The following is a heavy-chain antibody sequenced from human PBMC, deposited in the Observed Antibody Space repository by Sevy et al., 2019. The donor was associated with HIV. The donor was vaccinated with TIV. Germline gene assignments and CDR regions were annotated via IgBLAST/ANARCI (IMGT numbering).Heavy chain of an antibody. CDR2: ISYDGSNK. V-gene: IGHV3-30-3*01. D-gene: IGHD1-1*01. J-gene: IGHJ1*01. CDR3: ALERLSSDVAEYFQN. CDR1: GFTFSSYS. Sequence: GGSLRLSCATSGFTFSSYSMHWIRQAPGKGLEWVATISYDGSNKHYADSVKGRFTISRDNFKNSLSLQMNSLRAEDTAMYYCALERLSSDVAEYFQNWGQCTLVTVSS.